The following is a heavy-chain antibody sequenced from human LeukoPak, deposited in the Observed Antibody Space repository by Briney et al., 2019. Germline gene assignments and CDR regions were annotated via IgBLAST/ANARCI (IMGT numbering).Heavy chain of an antibody. CDR1: EFTINNYW. Sequence: GGSLRLSSAASEFTINNYWMHWVRQAPGEGLVWVSRINSDGSTTNYAGSVKGRFTVSRDNAKNSLYLQMNSLRAEDTAVYYCARDVSDYGDYLYFDYWGQGTLVTVSS. J-gene: IGHJ4*02. CDR3: ARDVSDYGDYLYFDY. V-gene: IGHV3-74*01. CDR2: INSDGSTT. D-gene: IGHD4-17*01.